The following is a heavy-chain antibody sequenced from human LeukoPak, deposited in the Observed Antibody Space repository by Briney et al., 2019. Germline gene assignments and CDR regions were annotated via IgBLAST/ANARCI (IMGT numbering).Heavy chain of an antibody. CDR2: MWCDGSDK. Sequence: PGGSLRLSCTASRFTFSNYAMHWVRQAPGKGLEWVAIMWCDGSDKYNADSAKGRFTISRDNSENTLYLQMNSLRAEDTGVYYCARDSCSSTSCPGHNAFDIWGQGTMVTVSS. V-gene: IGHV3-33*01. CDR1: RFTFSNYA. D-gene: IGHD2-2*01. J-gene: IGHJ3*02. CDR3: ARDSCSSTSCPGHNAFDI.